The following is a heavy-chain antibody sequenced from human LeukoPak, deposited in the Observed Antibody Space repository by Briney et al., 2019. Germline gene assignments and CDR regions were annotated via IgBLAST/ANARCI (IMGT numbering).Heavy chain of an antibody. V-gene: IGHV3-23*01. Sequence: PGGSLRLSCAASGFTFSSYAMSWVRQAPGKGLEWVSGISGSGGSTYYADYVKGRFTISRDNSKNTLYLQMNSLRAENTAVYYCAKTGPTVTTPFDYWGQGTLVTVSS. CDR1: GFTFSSYA. CDR3: AKTGPTVTTPFDY. J-gene: IGHJ4*02. CDR2: ISGSGGST. D-gene: IGHD4-17*01.